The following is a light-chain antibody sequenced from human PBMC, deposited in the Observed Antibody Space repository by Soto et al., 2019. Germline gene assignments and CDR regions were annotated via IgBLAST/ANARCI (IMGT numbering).Light chain of an antibody. J-gene: IGKJ1*01. CDR3: QQYDTLWT. V-gene: IGKV1-5*01. CDR1: QNVASW. Sequence: DIQLTQSPSTLDASIGETVTITCRASQNVASWVAWYQQRPGKAPQLLIYDASTLQTGAPSRFSGGGSGTEFTLTIRSLQPDDFATYYCQQYDTLWTFGQGTK. CDR2: DAS.